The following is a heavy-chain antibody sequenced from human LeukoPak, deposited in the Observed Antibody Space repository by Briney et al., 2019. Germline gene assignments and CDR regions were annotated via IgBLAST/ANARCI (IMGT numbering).Heavy chain of an antibody. D-gene: IGHD5-18*01. J-gene: IGHJ4*02. CDR2: ISSSGSTI. CDR1: GFTFSDYY. Sequence: GGSLRLSCAASGFTFSDYYMSWIRQAPGKVLEWVSYISSSGSTIYYADSVKGRFTISRDNSKNTLYLQMNSLRAEDTAIYYCAKGTWGVDTAIQYYFDYWGQGTLVTVSS. CDR3: AKGTWGVDTAIQYYFDY. V-gene: IGHV3-11*01.